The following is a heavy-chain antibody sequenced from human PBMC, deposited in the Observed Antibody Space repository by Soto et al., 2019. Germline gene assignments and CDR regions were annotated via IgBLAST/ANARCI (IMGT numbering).Heavy chain of an antibody. J-gene: IGHJ6*02. CDR1: GFTFSDYG. Sequence: QVQLVESGGGVVQPGRSLRLSCAASGFTFSDYGMHWVRQAPGKGLEWVAVIWYDGSNRYYADSVNGRFTISRDNSKKTVYLQMNSLRAEDTAVYYCAEDLSYDASGIYPHGMDVWGQGTTVIVSS. CDR3: AEDLSYDASGIYPHGMDV. V-gene: IGHV3-33*06. CDR2: IWYDGSNR. D-gene: IGHD3-10*01.